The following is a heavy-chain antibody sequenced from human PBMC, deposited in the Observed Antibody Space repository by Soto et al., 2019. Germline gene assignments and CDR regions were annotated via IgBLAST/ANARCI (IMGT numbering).Heavy chain of an antibody. CDR2: IDWNGANI. Sequence: EVQLVESGGGLVQPGRSLRLSCAASGLTFNDFAMHWVRQAPGQGLEWVASIDWNGANIAYAASVEGRFTISRDNVKNSLFLQMNSLRAEDTAFYFCARDSGIVAAGRFSFDPRGQGTLVPVSS. CDR1: GLTFNDFA. CDR3: ARDSGIVAAGRFSFDP. V-gene: IGHV3-9*01. J-gene: IGHJ5*02. D-gene: IGHD6-13*01.